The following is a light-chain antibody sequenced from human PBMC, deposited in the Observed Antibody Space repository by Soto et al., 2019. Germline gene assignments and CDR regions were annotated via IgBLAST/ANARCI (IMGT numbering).Light chain of an antibody. CDR2: EVS. Sequence: QSALTQPASVSGSPGQSITISCTGTSSDVGGYNYVSWYQQHPGKAPKLMIYEVSNRPSGVSNRFSGSKSGNTASLTISRIEAGDEADYYCQVWDSSSDHREVFGGGTKLTVL. V-gene: IGLV2-14*01. J-gene: IGLJ3*02. CDR1: SSDVGGYNY. CDR3: QVWDSSSDHREV.